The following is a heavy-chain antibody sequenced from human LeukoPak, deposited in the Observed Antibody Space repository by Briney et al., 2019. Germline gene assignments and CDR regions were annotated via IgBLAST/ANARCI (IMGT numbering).Heavy chain of an antibody. D-gene: IGHD2-2*01. CDR1: GYTFTSYA. CDR3: ARGPSDIVVVPVEYYYGMDV. CDR2: INAGNGNT. J-gene: IGHJ6*04. V-gene: IGHV1-3*01. Sequence: ASVKVSCKASGYTFTSYAMHCVRQAPGQRLECMGWINAGNGNTKYSQKFQGRVTITRDTSASTAYMELSSLRSEDTAVYYCARGPSDIVVVPVEYYYGMDVWGKGTTVTVSS.